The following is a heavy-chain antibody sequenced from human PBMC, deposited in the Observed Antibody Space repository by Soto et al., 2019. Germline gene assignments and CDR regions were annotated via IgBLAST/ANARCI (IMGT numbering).Heavy chain of an antibody. CDR1: GASISSRDYY. CDR3: GRVMIGTSRHTDSDY. D-gene: IGHD2-2*01. J-gene: IGHJ4*02. CDR2: IDYNGVT. Sequence: SETLSLTCSVSGASISSRDYYWGWIRQTPGKGLEWIGNIDYNGVTYYNPSLKSRVTVSKGTSKNQFSLKVASVTAADTAIYYCGRVMIGTSRHTDSDYWGQGTQVTVSS. V-gene: IGHV4-39*01.